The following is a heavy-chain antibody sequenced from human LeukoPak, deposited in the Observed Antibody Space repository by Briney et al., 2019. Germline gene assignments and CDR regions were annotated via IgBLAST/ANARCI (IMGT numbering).Heavy chain of an antibody. V-gene: IGHV1-2*02. Sequence: ASVKVSCKASRYTFSDYYIHWVRQAPGQGLEWMGWINPNNGGTNYAQRFQGRVTMTRDTSISTAYMELSRLRSDDTAVYYCARRINDKSIASDYWGQGTLVTVSS. J-gene: IGHJ4*02. CDR3: ARRINDKSIASDY. D-gene: IGHD2-8*01. CDR2: INPNNGGT. CDR1: RYTFSDYY.